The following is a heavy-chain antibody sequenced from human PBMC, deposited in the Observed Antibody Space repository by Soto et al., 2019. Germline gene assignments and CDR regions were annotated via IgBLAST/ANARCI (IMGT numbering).Heavy chain of an antibody. V-gene: IGHV3-20*01. CDR1: GFTFDDYG. J-gene: IGHJ4*02. Sequence: GGSLRLSCAASGFTFDDYGMTWVRQAPGKGLEWVSGINWNGGSTGYADSVKGRFTISRDNAKNSLYLQMNSLRAEDTALYHCARYLPPSYYDVLTGYFDYWGQGTLVTVSS. CDR3: ARYLPPSYYDVLTGYFDY. CDR2: INWNGGST. D-gene: IGHD3-9*01.